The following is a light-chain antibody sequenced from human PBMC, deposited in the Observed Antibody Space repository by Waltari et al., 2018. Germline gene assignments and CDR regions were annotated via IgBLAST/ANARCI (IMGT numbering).Light chain of an antibody. Sequence: VIPQSPVPLSVSPAEGVTLSCSASQSVSSNLAWYQQKPGQAPRLLICGVSTKATGMAAMFSGSGSGTEFTHTISSLQSEDFAVDYCQQYNDWPPVNFGGGTKVEIK. CDR2: GVS. V-gene: IGKV3-15*01. CDR3: QQYNDWPPVN. CDR1: QSVSSN. J-gene: IGKJ4*01.